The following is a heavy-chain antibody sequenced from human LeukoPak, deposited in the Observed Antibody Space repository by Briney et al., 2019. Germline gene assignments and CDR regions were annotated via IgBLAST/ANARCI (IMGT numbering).Heavy chain of an antibody. Sequence: PSETLSLTCTVSGGSISSSSYYWGWIRQPPGKGLEWIGSIYYSGSTYYNPSLKSRVTISVDTSKNQFSLKLSSVTAADTAVYYCARMFSISPIDYWGQGALVTVSS. D-gene: IGHD6-13*01. CDR3: ARMFSISPIDY. CDR2: IYYSGST. CDR1: GGSISSSSYY. V-gene: IGHV4-39*07. J-gene: IGHJ4*02.